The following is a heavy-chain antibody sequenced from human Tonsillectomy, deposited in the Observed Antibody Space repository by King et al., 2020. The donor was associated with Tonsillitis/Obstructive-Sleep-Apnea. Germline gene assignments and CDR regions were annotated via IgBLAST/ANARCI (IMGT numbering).Heavy chain of an antibody. CDR1: GGTFSSSA. J-gene: IGHJ1*01. Sequence: VQLVQSGAEVKKPGSSVKVSCKASGGTFSSSAISWVRQAPGQGLEWMGGIIPLSGTTRYAQKFQDRVTITADESTRTTYMELSSLRSQDTAVYYCARPSAAGTGYFPYWGQGALVTVSS. V-gene: IGHV1-69*01. CDR3: ARPSAAGTGYFPY. CDR2: IIPLSGTT. D-gene: IGHD1-7*01.